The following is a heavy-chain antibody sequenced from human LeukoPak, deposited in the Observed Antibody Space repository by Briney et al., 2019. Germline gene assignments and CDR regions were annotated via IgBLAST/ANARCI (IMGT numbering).Heavy chain of an antibody. V-gene: IGHV3-49*04. CDR3: TRLVPYLDS. CDR1: GFTFGDYA. CDR2: IRSKVYGETT. J-gene: IGHJ4*02. D-gene: IGHD6-6*01. Sequence: GWSLRLSCTASGFTFGDYAMSWARQAPGQRLEWIGFIRSKVYGETTEYAASVKGRFTVSRDDSNRLAYLQMNSLQTEDTAVYYCTRLVPYLDSWGQGTLVTVSS.